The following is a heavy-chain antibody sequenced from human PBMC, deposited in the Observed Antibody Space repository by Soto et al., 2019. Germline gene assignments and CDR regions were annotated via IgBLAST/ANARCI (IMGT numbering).Heavy chain of an antibody. CDR1: GFTFSNFA. J-gene: IGHJ6*03. CDR2: ISGSTGTT. Sequence: EVQVLESGGGSVQPGGSLRLSCAASGFTFSNFAMSWVRHAPGQGLEWVSEISGSTGTTYYADSVKGRFIISRDNSKNMVHLQMNSLRAEDTAVYYCAKDTSSSPYYMHVWGKGTTVTVSS. D-gene: IGHD2-2*01. V-gene: IGHV3-23*01. CDR3: AKDTSSSPYYMHV.